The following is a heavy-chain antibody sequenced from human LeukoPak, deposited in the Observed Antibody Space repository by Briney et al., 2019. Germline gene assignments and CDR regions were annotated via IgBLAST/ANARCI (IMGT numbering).Heavy chain of an antibody. CDR2: ISAYNGIT. V-gene: IGHV1-18*01. CDR3: ARDKGLHRRFLTD. Sequence: ASVKVSCKASGYTFTNNGISWVRQAPGQGLEWVGWISAYNGITNYAHTVQGRVTMTTDTSTSTAYMELRTLRSDDTAVYYCARDKGLHRRFLTDWGQGTLVTVSS. D-gene: IGHD3-3*01. CDR1: GYTFTNNG. J-gene: IGHJ4*02.